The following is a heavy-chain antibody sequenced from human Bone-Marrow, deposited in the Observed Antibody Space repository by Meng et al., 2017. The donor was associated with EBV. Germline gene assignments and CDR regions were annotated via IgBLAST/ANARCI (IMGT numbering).Heavy chain of an antibody. CDR2: ISAYNGNT. CDR1: GYAFITYI. Sequence: QGQLVQSGTEVKEPGGSVKVSGKASGYAFITYIMHWVRQAPGQGLEWMGWISAYNGNTNYAQKLQGRVTMTTDTSTSTAYMELRSLRSDDTAVYYCARVGGPDHSSGHLDYWGQGTLVTVSS. J-gene: IGHJ4*02. CDR3: ARVGGPDHSSGHLDY. D-gene: IGHD6-19*01. V-gene: IGHV1-18*01.